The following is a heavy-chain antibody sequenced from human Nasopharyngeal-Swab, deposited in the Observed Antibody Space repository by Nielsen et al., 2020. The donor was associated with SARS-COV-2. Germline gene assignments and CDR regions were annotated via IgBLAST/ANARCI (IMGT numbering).Heavy chain of an antibody. V-gene: IGHV4-31*03. CDR3: TFYGRF. CDR2: MYSNGIT. CDR1: GGSISSDDYY. J-gene: IGHJ4*02. D-gene: IGHD2/OR15-2a*01. Sequence: SETLSLTCTVSGGSISSDDYYWSWIRQHPVKGLEWIGYMYSNGITNYNPSPKSRIIMSVDTSKNQFSLHLTSVTAADTAVYFCTFYGRFWGQGTLVTVSS.